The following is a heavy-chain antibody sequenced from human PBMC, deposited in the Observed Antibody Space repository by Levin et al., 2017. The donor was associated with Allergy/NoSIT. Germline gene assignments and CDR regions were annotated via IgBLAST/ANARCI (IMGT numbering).Heavy chain of an antibody. D-gene: IGHD7-27*01. CDR3: ARERTKGTGDLRVLDF. J-gene: IGHJ4*02. CDR1: GGSISSGDYY. CDR2: IYYSGST. Sequence: PSETLSLTCTVSGGSISSGDYYWNWIRQPPGTGLEWIGYIYYSGSTYYNPSLKSRVTISVDTSKNQFSLKLSSVTAADTAVYYCARERTKGTGDLRVLDFWGQGALVTVSS. V-gene: IGHV4-30-4*01.